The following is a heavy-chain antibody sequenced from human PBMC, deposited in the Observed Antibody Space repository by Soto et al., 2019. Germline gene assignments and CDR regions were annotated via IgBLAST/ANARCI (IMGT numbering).Heavy chain of an antibody. J-gene: IGHJ6*02. Sequence: QVQLVQSGAEVKKPGSSVKVSCKASGGTFSSYAISWVRQAPGQGLEWMGGIIPIFGTAYYAQKFQGRVTITADKSTSTAYMELSSLRSEDTAVYYCARDQYCSGGSCYRFTYGMGVWGQGTTVTVSS. CDR3: ARDQYCSGGSCYRFTYGMGV. V-gene: IGHV1-69*06. CDR2: IIPIFGTA. D-gene: IGHD2-15*01. CDR1: GGTFSSYA.